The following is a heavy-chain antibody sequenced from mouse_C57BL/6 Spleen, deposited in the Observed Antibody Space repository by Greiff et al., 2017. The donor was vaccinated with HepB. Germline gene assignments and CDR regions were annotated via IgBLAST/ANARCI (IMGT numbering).Heavy chain of an antibody. V-gene: IGHV1-64*01. J-gene: IGHJ2*01. Sequence: QVQLQQPGAELVKPGASVKLSCKASGYTFTSYWMHWVKQSPGQGLEWIGMIHPNSGSTNYNEKFKSKATLTVDKSSSTAYMQLSSLTSADSAVYYCARSGDGYYYFDYWGQGTTLTVSS. CDR2: IHPNSGST. CDR3: ARSGDGYYYFDY. CDR1: GYTFTSYW. D-gene: IGHD2-3*01.